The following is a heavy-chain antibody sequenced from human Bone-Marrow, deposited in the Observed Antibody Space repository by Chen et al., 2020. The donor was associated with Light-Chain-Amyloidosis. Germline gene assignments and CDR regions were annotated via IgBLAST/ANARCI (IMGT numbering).Heavy chain of an antibody. D-gene: IGHD5-12*01. Sequence: EVQLEQSGPEVKQPGESLKIYCKGSGYTFPNYWIGWGRPMPGKGLEWMGVIYPDDSDARYSPSFEGQVTISADKSITTAYLQWRSLKASDTAMYYCARRRDGYNFDYWGQGTLVTVSS. V-gene: IGHV5-51*01. CDR2: IYPDDSDA. CDR1: GYTFPNYW. J-gene: IGHJ4*02. CDR3: ARRRDGYNFDY.